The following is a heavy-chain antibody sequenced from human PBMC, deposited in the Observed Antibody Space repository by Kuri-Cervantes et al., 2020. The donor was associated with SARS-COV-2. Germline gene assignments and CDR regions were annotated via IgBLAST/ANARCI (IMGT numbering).Heavy chain of an antibody. D-gene: IGHD2-21*01. CDR2: ISYDGSNK. CDR1: GFTFSSYG. J-gene: IGHJ4*02. CDR3: ATEDPILSAFDY. V-gene: IGHV3-30*03. Sequence: GESLKISCAASGFTFSSYGMHWVRQAPGKGLEWVAVISYDGSNKYYADSVKGRFTISRDNSKNTLYLQMNSLRAEDTAVYYCATEDPILSAFDYWGQGTLVTVSS.